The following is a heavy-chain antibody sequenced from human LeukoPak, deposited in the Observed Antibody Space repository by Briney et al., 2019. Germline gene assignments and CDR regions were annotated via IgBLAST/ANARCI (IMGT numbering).Heavy chain of an antibody. Sequence: SETLSLTCTVSGGSISSSSYYWGWIRQPPGKGLEWIGSIYYSGSTYYNPSLKSRVTISVDTSKNQFSLKLSSVTAADTAVYYCASGLAYSSSDYYYYYMDVWGKGTTVTVSS. CDR3: ASGLAYSSSDYYYYYMDV. J-gene: IGHJ6*03. CDR1: GGSISSSSYY. CDR2: IYYSGST. D-gene: IGHD6-6*01. V-gene: IGHV4-39*07.